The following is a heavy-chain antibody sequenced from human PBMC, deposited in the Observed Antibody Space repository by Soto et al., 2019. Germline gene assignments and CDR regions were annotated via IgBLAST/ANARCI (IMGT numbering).Heavy chain of an antibody. CDR3: ARYEYSSGWYHKKKQEYFQH. CDR1: GFTFSSYW. D-gene: IGHD6-19*01. J-gene: IGHJ1*01. CDR2: IKQDGSEK. V-gene: IGHV3-7*01. Sequence: GGSLRLSCAASGFTFSSYWMSWVRQAPGKGLEWVANIKQDGSEKYYVDSVKGRFTISRDNAKNSLYLQMNSLRAEDTAVYYCARYEYSSGWYHKKKQEYFQHWGQGTLVTVSS.